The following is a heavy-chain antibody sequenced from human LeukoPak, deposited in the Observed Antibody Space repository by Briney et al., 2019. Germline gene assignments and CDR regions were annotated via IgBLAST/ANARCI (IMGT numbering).Heavy chain of an antibody. J-gene: IGHJ4*02. CDR1: GGSICGYY. Sequence: SETLSLTCTVSGGSICGYYWSWIRQPPGKGLEWIGYIYYTGSTNYNPSLKSRVTISVDTSKNQFSLKLSSVTAADTAVYYCARLVGGQVDYWGQGTLVTVSS. D-gene: IGHD2-15*01. CDR2: IYYTGST. CDR3: ARLVGGQVDY. V-gene: IGHV4-59*01.